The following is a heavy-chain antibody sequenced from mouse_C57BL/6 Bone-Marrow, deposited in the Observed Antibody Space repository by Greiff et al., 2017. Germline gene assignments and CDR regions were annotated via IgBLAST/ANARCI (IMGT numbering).Heavy chain of an antibody. CDR2: IYPRSGNT. Sequence: QVQLKESGAELARPGASVKLSCKASGYTFTSYGISWVKQRTGQGLEWIGEIYPRSGNTYYHEKFKGKATLTADKSSSTAYMELRSLTSVDSAVYFCAGCYDYSLSYYAMDYWGQGTSVTVSS. CDR3: AGCYDYSLSYYAMDY. V-gene: IGHV1-81*01. CDR1: GYTFTSYG. D-gene: IGHD2-4*01. J-gene: IGHJ4*01.